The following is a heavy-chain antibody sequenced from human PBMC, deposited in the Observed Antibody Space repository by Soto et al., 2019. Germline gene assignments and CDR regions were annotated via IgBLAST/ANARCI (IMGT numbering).Heavy chain of an antibody. J-gene: IGHJ5*02. V-gene: IGHV3-48*04. CDR3: ARDLGCSSTSCYTTNWFDP. CDR2: ISSSGSTI. D-gene: IGHD2-2*02. Sequence: PGGSLRHSCASSGFTFISYGMHRVRQAPGKGLEWVSYISSSGSTIYYADSVKGRFTISRDNAKNSLYLQMNSLRAEDTAVYYCARDLGCSSTSCYTTNWFDPWGQGTLVTVSS. CDR1: GFTFISYG.